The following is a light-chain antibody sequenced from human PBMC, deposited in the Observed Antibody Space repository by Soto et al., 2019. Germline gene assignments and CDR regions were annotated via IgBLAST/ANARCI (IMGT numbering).Light chain of an antibody. CDR3: QQYYSTPFT. CDR2: WAS. Sequence: DIVMTQSPDSLAVSLGERATINCKSSQSLLYSSNNKNYLAWYQHKQGQPPKLLIYWASTRESGVPDRFSGSGSGTDFTLTISSLQAEDVAVYYCQQYYSTPFTFGGGTKVEIK. V-gene: IGKV4-1*01. J-gene: IGKJ4*01. CDR1: QSLLYSSNNKNY.